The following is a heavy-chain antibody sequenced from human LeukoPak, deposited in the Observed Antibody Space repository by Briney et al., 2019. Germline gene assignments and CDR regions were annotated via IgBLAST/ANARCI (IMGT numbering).Heavy chain of an antibody. Sequence: GGSLRLSCAASGFTFSSYDMNWVRQAPGKGLEWVSSISSSSSYIYYADSVKGRFTISRDNSKNTLYLQMNGLRAEDTAVYYCARDGPTTMTDYYYGMDVWGQGTTVTVSS. CDR2: ISSSSSYI. CDR1: GFTFSSYD. CDR3: ARDGPTTMTDYYYGMDV. J-gene: IGHJ6*02. D-gene: IGHD4-17*01. V-gene: IGHV3-21*04.